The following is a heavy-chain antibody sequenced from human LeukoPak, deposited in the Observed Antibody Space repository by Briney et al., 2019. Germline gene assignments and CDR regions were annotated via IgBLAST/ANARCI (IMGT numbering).Heavy chain of an antibody. Sequence: SVKVSCKASGGTFSSYAISWVRQAPGQGLEWMGGIIPIFGTANYAQKFQGRVTITADESTSTAYMELSSLRSEDTAVYYCARETVVVAATAPDHWFDPWGQGTLVTVSS. CDR3: ARETVVVAATAPDHWFDP. V-gene: IGHV1-69*13. D-gene: IGHD2-15*01. CDR2: IIPIFGTA. J-gene: IGHJ5*02. CDR1: GGTFSSYA.